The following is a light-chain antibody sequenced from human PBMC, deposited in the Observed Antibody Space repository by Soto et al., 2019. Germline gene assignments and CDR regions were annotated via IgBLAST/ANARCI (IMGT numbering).Light chain of an antibody. V-gene: IGKV1-8*01. CDR3: QQHYSYPIT. CDR1: QGISSS. Sequence: AIRMTQSPSSFSASTGDRATITCRASQGISSSLAWYQQKSGQAPKLLIYAASILQSGVPSRFNGSGSGTDFTLTISCLQSEDFATYYCQQHYSYPITFGGGTKVEIK. J-gene: IGKJ4*01. CDR2: AAS.